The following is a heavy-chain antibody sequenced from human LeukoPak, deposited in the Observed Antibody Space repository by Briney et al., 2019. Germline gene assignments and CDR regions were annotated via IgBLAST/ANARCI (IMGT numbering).Heavy chain of an antibody. CDR2: INHSGST. J-gene: IGHJ4*02. CDR1: GGSISSYY. V-gene: IGHV4-34*01. CDR3: AAIRYNWNDY. D-gene: IGHD1-1*01. Sequence: SETLSLTCTVSGGSISSYYWSWIRQPPGKGLEWIGEINHSGSTNYNPSLKSRVTISVDTSKNQFSLKLSSVTAADTAVYYCAAIRYNWNDYWGQGTLVTVSS.